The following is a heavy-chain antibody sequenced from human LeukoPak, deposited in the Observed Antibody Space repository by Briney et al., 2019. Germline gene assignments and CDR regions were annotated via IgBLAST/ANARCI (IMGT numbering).Heavy chain of an antibody. CDR3: ARGPLDSGYTYFDY. Sequence: SETLSLTCTVSSGSISDYYWSWIRQPPGKGPEWIGYFSYSGSTNYNPSLKSRVTISVDTSKNQFSLNLSSVTAADTAVYYCARGPLDSGYTYFDYWGQGTLVSVAS. CDR1: SGSISDYY. D-gene: IGHD5-12*01. J-gene: IGHJ4*02. CDR2: FSYSGST. V-gene: IGHV4-59*12.